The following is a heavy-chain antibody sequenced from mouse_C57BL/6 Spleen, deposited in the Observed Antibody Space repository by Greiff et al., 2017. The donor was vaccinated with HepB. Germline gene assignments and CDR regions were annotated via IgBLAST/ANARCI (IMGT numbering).Heavy chain of an antibody. D-gene: IGHD1-1*02. CDR2: IDPETGGT. J-gene: IGHJ2*01. V-gene: IGHV1-15*01. CDR1: GYTFTDYE. Sequence: VQLQQSGAELVRPGASVTLSCKASGYTFTDYEMHWVKQTPVHGLEWIGAIDPETGGTAYNQKFKGKAILTADKSSSTAYMELRSLTSEDSTVYYCTYGYFDYWGQGTTLTVSS. CDR3: TYGYFDY.